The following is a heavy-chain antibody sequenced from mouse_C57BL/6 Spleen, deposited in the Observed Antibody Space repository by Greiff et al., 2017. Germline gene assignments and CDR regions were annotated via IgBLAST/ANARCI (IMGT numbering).Heavy chain of an antibody. CDR2: INPNYGTT. CDR3: ARLTYGNYSYYAMDY. J-gene: IGHJ4*01. CDR1: GYSFTDYN. Sequence: EVQLQESGPELVKPGASVKISCKASGYSFTDYNMNWVKQSNGKSLEWIGVINPNYGTTSYNQKFKGKATLTVDQSSSTAYMQLNSLTSEDSAVYYCARLTYGNYSYYAMDYWGQGTSVTVSS. V-gene: IGHV1-39*01. D-gene: IGHD2-1*01.